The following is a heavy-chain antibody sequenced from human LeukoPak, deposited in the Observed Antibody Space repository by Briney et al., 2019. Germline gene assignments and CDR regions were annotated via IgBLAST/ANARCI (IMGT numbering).Heavy chain of an antibody. CDR3: ARDRLTGRSRVVVVQ. J-gene: IGHJ4*02. D-gene: IGHD2-2*01. Sequence: GVSLTLPCAACGPPLCSYGTPCAPRSRGGGLVWVTSISSGSTYKYYTDSVKCRFTISKDKTKNSLYLQRNSLRAKGTAVYYCARDRLTGRSRVVVVQWGQGTLVTVSS. CDR1: GPPLCSYG. V-gene: IGHV3-21*01. CDR2: ISSGSTYK.